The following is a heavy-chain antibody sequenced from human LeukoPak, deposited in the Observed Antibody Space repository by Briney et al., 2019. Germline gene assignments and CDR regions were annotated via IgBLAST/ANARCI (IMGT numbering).Heavy chain of an antibody. D-gene: IGHD6-19*01. CDR1: GYTFTSYD. CDR2: MNPNSANT. Sequence: GASVKVSRKASGYTFTSYDINWVRQATGQGLEWMGWMNPNSANTGYAQKFQGRVTMTRNTSISTAYMELSSLRSEDTAVYYCARGLRGSSGWYVVLKGYYFDYWGQGTLVTVSS. J-gene: IGHJ4*02. V-gene: IGHV1-8*01. CDR3: ARGLRGSSGWYVVLKGYYFDY.